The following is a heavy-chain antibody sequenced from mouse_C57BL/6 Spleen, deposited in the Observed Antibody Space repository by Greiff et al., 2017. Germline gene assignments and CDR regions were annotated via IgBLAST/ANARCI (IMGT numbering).Heavy chain of an antibody. CDR1: GYTFTDYE. CDR3: TRGLREPYWYLDV. J-gene: IGHJ1*03. CDR2: IDPETGGT. Sequence: QVQLQQSGAELVRPGASVTLSCKASGYTFTDYEMNWVKQTPVHGLEWIGAIDPETGGTAYNQKFKGKAILTADKSSSTAYMELRSLTSEDSAVYYCTRGLREPYWYLDVWGTGTTVTVSS. D-gene: IGHD2-2*01. V-gene: IGHV1-15*01.